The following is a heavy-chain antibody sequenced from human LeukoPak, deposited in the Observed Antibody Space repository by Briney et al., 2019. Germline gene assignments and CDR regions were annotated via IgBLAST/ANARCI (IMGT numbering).Heavy chain of an antibody. CDR1: GGSISSSKYY. CDR2: IFNSGST. J-gene: IGHJ5*02. Sequence: SETLSLTCTVSGGSISSSKYYWGWIRQPPGKGLEWIGTIFNSGSTHYNPSLKSRARISIDTSKRQFSLRLTSVTAADTAVYYCARLRDYTSGWLGQFDPWGQGTLVAVSS. D-gene: IGHD6-19*01. V-gene: IGHV4-39*07. CDR3: ARLRDYTSGWLGQFDP.